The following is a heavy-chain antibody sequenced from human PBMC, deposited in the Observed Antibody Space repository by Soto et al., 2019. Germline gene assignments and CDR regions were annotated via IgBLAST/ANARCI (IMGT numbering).Heavy chain of an antibody. CDR2: IIPIFGTA. D-gene: IGHD3-22*01. CDR3: ARDLGYYDSSGYLTAQNFDY. CDR1: RGTFSSYA. V-gene: IGHV1-69*13. Sequence: SVKVSCKASRGTFSSYAISWVRQAPGQGLEWMGGIIPIFGTANYAQKFQGRVTITADESTSTAYMELSSLRSEDTAVYYCARDLGYYDSSGYLTAQNFDYWGQGTLVTVSS. J-gene: IGHJ4*02.